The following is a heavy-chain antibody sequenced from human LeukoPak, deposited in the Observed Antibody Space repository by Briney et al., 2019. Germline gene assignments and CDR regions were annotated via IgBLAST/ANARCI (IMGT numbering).Heavy chain of an antibody. D-gene: IGHD6-13*01. J-gene: IGHJ4*02. CDR1: GFTFSSYG. V-gene: IGHV3-23*01. CDR2: ISGSGGST. Sequence: GGSLRLSCAASGFTFSSYGMSWGRQAPGEGVEWGPAISGSGGSTYYADSVKGRFTIYRDNSKNTLYLQMNSLRAEDTAVYYCAKGAIGYSSSWYDYWGQGTLVTVSS. CDR3: AKGAIGYSSSWYDY.